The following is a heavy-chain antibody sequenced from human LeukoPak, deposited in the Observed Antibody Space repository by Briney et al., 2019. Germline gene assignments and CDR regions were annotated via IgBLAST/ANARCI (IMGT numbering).Heavy chain of an antibody. D-gene: IGHD3-16*01. CDR3: ASYSLGGFDY. CDR2: IYYSGST. Sequence: PSETLCLTCTVSGGSISSGDYYWSWIRQPPGKGLEWIGYIYYSGSTNYNPSLKSRVTISVDTSKNQFSLKLSSVTAADTAVYYCASYSLGGFDYWGQGTLVTVSS. V-gene: IGHV4-61*08. J-gene: IGHJ4*02. CDR1: GGSISSGDYY.